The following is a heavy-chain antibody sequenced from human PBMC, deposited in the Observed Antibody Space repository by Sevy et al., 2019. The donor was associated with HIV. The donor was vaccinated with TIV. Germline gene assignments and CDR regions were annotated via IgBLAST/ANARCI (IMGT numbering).Heavy chain of an antibody. CDR1: GFSLSNYA. CDR3: AKGRIPSIGTLGPFDS. CDR2: KTGSAGVT. D-gene: IGHD6-6*01. J-gene: IGHJ4*02. Sequence: GGSLRLSCAASGFSLSNYAMSWVRQAPGKGLEWISTKTGSAGVTYYADSVKGPFTISRDNSKNTLFSQMNSLRGEDTALYYCAKGRIPSIGTLGPFDSWGQGTLVTVSS. V-gene: IGHV3-23*01.